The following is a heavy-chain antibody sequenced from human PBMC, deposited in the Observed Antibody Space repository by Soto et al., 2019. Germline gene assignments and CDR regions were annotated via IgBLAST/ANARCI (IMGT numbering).Heavy chain of an antibody. D-gene: IGHD3-3*01. CDR2: ISSSSSYI. V-gene: IGHV3-21*01. CDR1: GFTFSSYS. J-gene: IGHJ6*02. Sequence: GGSLRLSCAASGFTFSSYSMNWVRQAPGKGLEWVSSISSSSSYIYYADSVKGRFTISRDNAKNSLYLQMNSLRAEDTAVYYCAALTILNYYYYYGMDVWGQGTTVTVSS. CDR3: AALTILNYYYYYGMDV.